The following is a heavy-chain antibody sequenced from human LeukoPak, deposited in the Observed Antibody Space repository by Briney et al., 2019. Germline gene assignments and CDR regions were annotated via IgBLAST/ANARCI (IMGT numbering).Heavy chain of an antibody. Sequence: GGSLRLSCAASGLILSSYGIHWVRQAPGKGLEWVAVIWYDGTNIYYGDSVKGRFSISRDNSKNTVYLQMDSLRAEDTAVYYCARISSSRVRHDYWGQGTLVTVSS. CDR1: GLILSSYG. J-gene: IGHJ4*02. CDR2: IWYDGTNI. V-gene: IGHV3-33*01. D-gene: IGHD6-13*01. CDR3: ARISSSRVRHDY.